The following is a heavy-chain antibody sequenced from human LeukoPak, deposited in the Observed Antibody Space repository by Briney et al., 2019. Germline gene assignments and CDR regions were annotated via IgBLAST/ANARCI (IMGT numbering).Heavy chain of an antibody. CDR1: GYSFKNYG. CDR2: ISFDGSDK. Sequence: GGSLRLSCTASGYSFKNYGIHWVRQAPGKGLEWVSVISFDGSDKYYADSVKGRFTISRDKSKNTLYLQMNSLRPEDTAIYYCARDSYYYGSGREFDPWGQGTLVTVSS. J-gene: IGHJ5*02. CDR3: ARDSYYYGSGREFDP. D-gene: IGHD3-10*01. V-gene: IGHV3-30*03.